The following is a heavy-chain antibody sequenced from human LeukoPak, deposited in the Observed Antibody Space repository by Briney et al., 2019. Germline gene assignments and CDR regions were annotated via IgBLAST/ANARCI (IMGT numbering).Heavy chain of an antibody. Sequence: GASLRLSCAASGLTVSSNYMSWVRQAPGKGLEWVSVIYSGGSTYYADSVKGRFTISRDNSKNTLYLQMNSLRAEDTAVYYCAKDIYYYDSSRYFQHWGQGTLVTVSS. CDR1: GLTVSSNY. CDR3: AKDIYYYDSSRYFQH. D-gene: IGHD3-22*01. V-gene: IGHV3-53*05. J-gene: IGHJ1*01. CDR2: IYSGGST.